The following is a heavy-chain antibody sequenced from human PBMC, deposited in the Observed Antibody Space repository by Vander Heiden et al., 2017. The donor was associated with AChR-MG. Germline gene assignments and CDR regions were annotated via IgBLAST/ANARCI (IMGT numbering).Heavy chain of an antibody. CDR1: GFPFSSYA. Sequence: EVQLSQSGGGLVQPGGSLRLPCAASGFPFSSYAMIWVRQAQGKGLEWVSSMRDNGNTTYYADSVKGRFTMSRDNSKNTLYLHMNSLRADDTAVYYCAKDGFGYCSSISCPADYYYGMDVWGQGITVTVSS. J-gene: IGHJ6*02. CDR2: MRDNGNTT. V-gene: IGHV3-23*01. D-gene: IGHD2-2*01. CDR3: AKDGFGYCSSISCPADYYYGMDV.